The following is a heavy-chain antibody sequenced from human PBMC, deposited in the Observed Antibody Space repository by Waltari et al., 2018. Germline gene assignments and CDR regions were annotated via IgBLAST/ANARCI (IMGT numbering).Heavy chain of an antibody. CDR1: SGSVSAYH. Sequence: QAQLQESGPGLVKPSEPLSLTCSVSSGSVSAYHWSLLRQFPGKGLEWIGCVYYSGTTTYNPSLKSRVIISVDTSKNQLSLKLTSVTAADTAVYYCARDRGEIWDDVFGPAGFDPWGQGTLVTVSS. CDR2: VYYSGTT. J-gene: IGHJ5*02. D-gene: IGHD3-16*01. CDR3: ARDRGEIWDDVFGPAGFDP. V-gene: IGHV4-59*02.